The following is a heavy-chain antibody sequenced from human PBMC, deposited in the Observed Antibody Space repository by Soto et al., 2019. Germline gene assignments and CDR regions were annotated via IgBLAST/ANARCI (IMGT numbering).Heavy chain of an antibody. D-gene: IGHD6-13*01. J-gene: IGHJ5*02. CDR2: ISSSSSYI. V-gene: IGHV3-21*06. CDR3: ARIAAAGSNWFDP. CDR1: GFTFSRYS. Sequence: PGGSLRLSCAASGFTFSRYSMNWVRQAPGKGLEWVSSISSSSSYIYYADSVKGRFTISRDNAKNSLYLQMNSLRAEDTAVYYCARIAAAGSNWFDPWGQGTLVTVSS.